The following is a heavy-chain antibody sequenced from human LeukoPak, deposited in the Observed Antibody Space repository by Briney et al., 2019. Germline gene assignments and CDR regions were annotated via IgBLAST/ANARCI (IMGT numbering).Heavy chain of an antibody. CDR1: GYTFTSYG. D-gene: IGHD3-22*01. CDR2: ISAYNGNT. V-gene: IGHV1-18*01. CDR3: ARDRYYDSSGYYYSSGFDP. Sequence: ASVKVSCKASGYTFTSYGISWVRQAPGQGLEWMGWISAYNGNTNYAQKLQGRVTMTTDTSTSTAYMELRSLRSDDTAVYYCARDRYYDSSGYYYSSGFDPWGQGTLVTVSS. J-gene: IGHJ5*02.